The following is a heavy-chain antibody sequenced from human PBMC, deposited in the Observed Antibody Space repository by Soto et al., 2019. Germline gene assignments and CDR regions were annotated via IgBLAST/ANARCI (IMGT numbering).Heavy chain of an antibody. CDR1: GGSISSYY. CDR2: IYYTGST. CDR3: ATSSGYYNFDY. J-gene: IGHJ4*02. D-gene: IGHD3-22*01. Sequence: SETLSLTCTVSGGSISSYYWSWIRQPPGKGLEWIGYIYYTGSTYYNPSLKSRITISVDTSKNQFSLRLSSVTAADTAEYYCATSSGYYNFDYWGLGTLVTVSS. V-gene: IGHV4-59*04.